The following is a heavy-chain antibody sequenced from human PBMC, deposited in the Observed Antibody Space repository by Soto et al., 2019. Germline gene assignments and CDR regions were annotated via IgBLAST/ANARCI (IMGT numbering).Heavy chain of an antibody. V-gene: IGHV3-74*01. CDR2: ISHDGSGT. Sequence: EVEVVESGGGLVQPGGSLRLSCAASGFTFSNYWMHWVRQVPGRGLVWVSRISHDGSGTSYGDSVRGRFTITRDNDKNTVYLQMSSLKADDTAVYYCGSEFESWGDGSPVPISS. CDR1: GFTFSNYW. CDR3: GSEFES. J-gene: IGHJ4*01.